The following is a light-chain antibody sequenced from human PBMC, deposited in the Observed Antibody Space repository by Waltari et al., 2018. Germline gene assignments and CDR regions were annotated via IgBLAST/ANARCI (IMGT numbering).Light chain of an antibody. CDR1: KLGDQY. Sequence: SYELTQPPSVSVSPGQTASITCSGDKLGDQYACWYQQKPGQSPVLVISQDSKRPSGNPVRFSGSNSGNTATLTISGTQAMDEADYYCQAWDSSTVVFGGVTKLTVL. CDR2: QDS. V-gene: IGLV3-1*01. J-gene: IGLJ2*01. CDR3: QAWDSSTVV.